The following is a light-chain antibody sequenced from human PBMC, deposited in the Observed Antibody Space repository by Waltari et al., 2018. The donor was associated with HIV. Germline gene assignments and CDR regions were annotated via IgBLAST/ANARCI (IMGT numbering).Light chain of an antibody. Sequence: YDLTQPPSVSESPGQTATIPCSGDKLGNKYVSWYRQRPGQSPVLVIYSDAKRPSGIPERFSGSNSGSTATLTISGTQAMDEGDYYCQAWDTTTAVFGTGTRVTVL. CDR2: SDA. CDR3: QAWDTTTAV. V-gene: IGLV3-1*01. J-gene: IGLJ1*01. CDR1: KLGNKY.